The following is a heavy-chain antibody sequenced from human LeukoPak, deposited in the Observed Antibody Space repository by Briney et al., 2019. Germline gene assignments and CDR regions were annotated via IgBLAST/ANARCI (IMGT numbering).Heavy chain of an antibody. CDR3: ATFTFGGRRSTSFDY. J-gene: IGHJ4*02. D-gene: IGHD3-16*01. CDR2: INPSGGST. CDR1: GYTFTSYY. Sequence: ASVKVSCKASGYTFTSYYMHWVRQAPGQGLEWMGIINPSGGSTSYAQKFQGRVTMTRDTSTSTVHMELSSLRSEDTAVYYCATFTFGGRRSTSFDYWGQGTLVTVSS. V-gene: IGHV1-46*01.